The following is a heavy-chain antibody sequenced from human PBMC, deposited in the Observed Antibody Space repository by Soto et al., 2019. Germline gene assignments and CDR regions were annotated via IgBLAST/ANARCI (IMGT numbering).Heavy chain of an antibody. V-gene: IGHV1-24*01. J-gene: IGHJ4*02. CDR2: FDPEDGET. CDR1: GYTLTELS. CDR3: ANDIGATIGRDY. D-gene: IGHD5-12*01. Sequence: GSSVKVSCKVSGYTLTELSMHWVRQAPGKGLEWMGGFDPEDGETIYAQKFQGRVTMTEDTSTDTAYMELSSLRSEDTAVYYCANDIGATIGRDYWGQGTRVTVCS.